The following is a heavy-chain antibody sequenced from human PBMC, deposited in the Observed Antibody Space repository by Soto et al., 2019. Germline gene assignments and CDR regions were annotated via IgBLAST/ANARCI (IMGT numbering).Heavy chain of an antibody. CDR3: ARDRGYSYGHGAYNWFDP. CDR1: GGSISSGGYY. CDR2: IYYSGST. Sequence: SETLSLTCTVSGGSISSGGYYWSWIRQHPGKGLEWIGYIYYSGSTYYNPSLKSRVTISVDTSKNQFSLKLSSVTAVDTAVYYCARDRGYSYGHGAYNWFDPWGQGTPVTVSS. J-gene: IGHJ5*02. V-gene: IGHV4-31*03. D-gene: IGHD5-18*01.